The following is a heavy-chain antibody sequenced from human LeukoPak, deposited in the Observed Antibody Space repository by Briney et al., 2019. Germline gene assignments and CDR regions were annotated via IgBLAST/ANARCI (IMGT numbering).Heavy chain of an antibody. CDR3: ARVSYGTYPAHFDY. CDR1: GGSITSSNYD. CDR2: VYYSGNT. V-gene: IGHV4-39*07. D-gene: IGHD2-2*01. Sequence: SQTLSLTCTASGGSITSSNYDWGWIRQPPGKWLEWIGSVYYSGNTYYNPSLRSRVSILVDPAKNKFSLKLSSVTAADTAIYYCARVSYGTYPAHFDYWGQGTLVTVSS. J-gene: IGHJ4*02.